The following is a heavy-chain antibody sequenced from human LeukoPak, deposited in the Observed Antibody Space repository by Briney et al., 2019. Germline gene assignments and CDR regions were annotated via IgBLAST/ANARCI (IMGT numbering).Heavy chain of an antibody. CDR3: VRLVGGDIDY. J-gene: IGHJ4*02. Sequence: SETLSLTCTVTGGSISSYYWSWIRQPPGKGLEWIGYIYYSGSTNYNPSLKSRVTISVDTSKNQFSLQLNSVTPEDTAVYYCVRLVGGDIDYWGQGTLVTVSS. V-gene: IGHV4-59*12. CDR2: IYYSGST. CDR1: GGSISSYY. D-gene: IGHD5-12*01.